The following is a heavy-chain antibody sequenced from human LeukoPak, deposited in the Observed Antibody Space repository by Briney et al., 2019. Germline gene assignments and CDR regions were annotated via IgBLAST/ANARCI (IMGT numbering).Heavy chain of an antibody. V-gene: IGHV3-66*02. Sequence: GGSLRLSCAASGFTVGSNYMSWVRQAPGKGLEWVSVIYSGGSTYYADSVKGRFTISRDNSKNTLYLQMNSLRAEDTAVYYCARGGRGYSDSSGYYYASEYFQHWGQGTLVTVS. J-gene: IGHJ1*01. D-gene: IGHD3-22*01. CDR2: IYSGGST. CDR3: ARGGRGYSDSSGYYYASEYFQH. CDR1: GFTVGSNY.